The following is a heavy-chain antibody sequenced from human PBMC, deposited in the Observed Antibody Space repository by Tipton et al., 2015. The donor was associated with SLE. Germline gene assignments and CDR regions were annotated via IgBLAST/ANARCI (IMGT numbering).Heavy chain of an antibody. V-gene: IGHV4-4*07. D-gene: IGHD3/OR15-3a*01. CDR2: IYTSGST. Sequence: TLSLTCTVSGGSIKSYYWSWIRQPAGKGLEWIGRIYTSGSTIYNPSLKSRVTISLETSKNQFSLQLTSVTAADTAVYYCAKVRTGYAFDIWGQGTMVTVSS. CDR1: GGSIKSYY. CDR3: AKVRTGYAFDI. J-gene: IGHJ3*02.